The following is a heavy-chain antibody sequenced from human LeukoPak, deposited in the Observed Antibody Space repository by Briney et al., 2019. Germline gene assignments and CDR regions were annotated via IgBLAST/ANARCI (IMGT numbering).Heavy chain of an antibody. V-gene: IGHV3-73*01. CDR2: IRSKANSYAT. CDR1: GFTFSGSA. D-gene: IGHD3-22*01. CDR3: TRRTYYYDSSGSPTEYFQH. Sequence: GGSLTLSCAASGFTFSGSAMHWVRQASGKGLEWVGRIRSKANSYATAYAASVKGRFTISRDDSKNTAYLQMNSLKTEDTAVYYCTRRTYYYDSSGSPTEYFQHWGQGTLVTVSS. J-gene: IGHJ1*01.